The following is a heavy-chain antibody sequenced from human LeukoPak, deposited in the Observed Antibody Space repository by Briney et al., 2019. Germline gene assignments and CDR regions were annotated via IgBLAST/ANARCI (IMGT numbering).Heavy chain of an antibody. CDR2: INTNTGNP. J-gene: IGHJ4*02. D-gene: IGHD2-15*01. V-gene: IGHV7-4-1*02. CDR1: GYTFTTYA. Sequence: GASVKVSCKASGYTFTTYAMNWVRQAPGQGLEWMGWINTNTGNPTYAQGFTGRFVFSLDTSVSTAYLQISSLKAEDTAVYYCARDREGGYCSGGSCYCDYWGQGTLVTVSS. CDR3: ARDREGGYCSGGSCYCDY.